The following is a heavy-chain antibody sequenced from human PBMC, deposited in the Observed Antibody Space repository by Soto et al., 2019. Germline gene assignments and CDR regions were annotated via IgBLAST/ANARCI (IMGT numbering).Heavy chain of an antibody. V-gene: IGHV3-21*01. CDR1: GFTFSSYS. Sequence: EVQLVESGGGLVKPGGSLRLSCAASGFTFSSYSMNWVRQAPGKGLEWVSSISSSSSYIYYADSVKGRFTISRDNAKNSLYLQMNSLRAEDTAVYYCARDGDSGSWAAPRSGMDVWGQGTTVTVSS. J-gene: IGHJ6*02. CDR2: ISSSSSYI. CDR3: ARDGDSGSWAAPRSGMDV. D-gene: IGHD1-26*01.